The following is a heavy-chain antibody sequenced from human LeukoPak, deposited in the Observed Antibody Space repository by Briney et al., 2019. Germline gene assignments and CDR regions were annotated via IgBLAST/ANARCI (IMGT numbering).Heavy chain of an antibody. CDR2: IYTSGST. Sequence: SETLSLTCAVYGGSFSGYDWSWIRQPAGKGLEWIGRIYTSGSTNYNPSLKSRVTMSVDTSKNQFSLKLSSVTAADTAVYYCARAHDFWSGYSRVYYMDVWGKGTTVTVSS. CDR1: GGSFSGYD. D-gene: IGHD3-3*01. V-gene: IGHV4-59*10. J-gene: IGHJ6*03. CDR3: ARAHDFWSGYSRVYYMDV.